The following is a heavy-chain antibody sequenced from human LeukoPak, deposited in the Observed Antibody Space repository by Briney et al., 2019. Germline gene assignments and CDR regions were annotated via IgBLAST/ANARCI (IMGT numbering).Heavy chain of an antibody. J-gene: IGHJ4*02. CDR1: RFTFSSYW. Sequence: PGGSLRLSCAASRFTFSSYWMHWVRQAPGKGLEWVANIKQDGSKKNYVDSVKGRFTISRDNAKNSLYLQMNSLRAEDTAVYYCATPLDYYDTSGYHQGGDWGQGTLVTVSS. V-gene: IGHV3-7*03. CDR2: IKQDGSKK. CDR3: ATPLDYYDTSGYHQGGD. D-gene: IGHD3-22*01.